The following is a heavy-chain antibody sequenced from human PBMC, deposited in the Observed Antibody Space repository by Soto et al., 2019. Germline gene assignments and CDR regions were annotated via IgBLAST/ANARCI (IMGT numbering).Heavy chain of an antibody. J-gene: IGHJ6*02. V-gene: IGHV3-48*04. CDR1: GFTFSSYS. CDR3: ASFLEMATITDYYYGMDV. D-gene: IGHD5-12*01. Sequence: PGGSLRLSCAASGFTFSSYSMNWVRQAPGKGLEWASYISSSGSTIYYADSVKGRFTISRDNAKNSLYLQMNSLRAEDTAVYYCASFLEMATITDYYYGMDVWGQGTTVTVSS. CDR2: ISSSGSTI.